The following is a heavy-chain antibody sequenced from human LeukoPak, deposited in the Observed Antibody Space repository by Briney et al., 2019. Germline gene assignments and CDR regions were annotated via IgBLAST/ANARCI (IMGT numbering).Heavy chain of an antibody. CDR3: ARQGDGYNSPVDF. CDR2: ISAYNGNT. V-gene: IGHV1-18*01. Sequence: GSVKVSCKASRYTFISYAISWVRQAPGQGLEGMGWISAYNGNTNYAQQLKGRVTMTTDTSTNTAYLELRSMRSDDTAVYYCARQGDGYNSPVDFWGQGTLVSVSS. J-gene: IGHJ4*02. CDR1: RYTFISYA. D-gene: IGHD5-24*01.